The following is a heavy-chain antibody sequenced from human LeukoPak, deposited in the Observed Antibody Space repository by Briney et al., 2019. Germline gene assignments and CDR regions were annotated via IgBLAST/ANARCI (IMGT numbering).Heavy chain of an antibody. Sequence: GGSLRLSCATSGFTFSHYGMHWVRQAPGKGLEGVAVIWSDGTDKYYGDSVKGRFTISRDNSKNTVYLQMNSLSVEDTAVYYCAKDAQRGFDFSNSLESWGQGTLVTVSS. V-gene: IGHV3-33*06. J-gene: IGHJ4*02. CDR3: AKDAQRGFDFSNSLES. CDR1: GFTFSHYG. D-gene: IGHD4-11*01. CDR2: IWSDGTDK.